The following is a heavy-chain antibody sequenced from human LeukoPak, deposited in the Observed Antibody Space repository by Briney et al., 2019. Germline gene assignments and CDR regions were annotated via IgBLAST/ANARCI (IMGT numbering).Heavy chain of an antibody. CDR2: ISGSGGST. CDR1: GFTFSSYA. D-gene: IGHD3-10*01. V-gene: IGHV3-23*01. J-gene: IGHJ4*02. Sequence: EGSLRLSCAASGFTFSSYAMSWVRQAPGKGLEWVSGISGSGGSTYYADSVKGRFTISRDNSKNTLYLQMNSPRADDTAVYICAKSRGSGLFDYWGQGTLVTVSS. CDR3: AKSRGSGLFDY.